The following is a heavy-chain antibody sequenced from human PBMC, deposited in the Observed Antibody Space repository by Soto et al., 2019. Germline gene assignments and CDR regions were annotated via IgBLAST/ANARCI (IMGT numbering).Heavy chain of an antibody. V-gene: IGHV1-3*01. J-gene: IGHJ4*02. CDR2: INAGNGNT. CDR3: ARDRLIAVAGMEIDY. CDR1: GYTSTSYA. D-gene: IGHD6-19*01. Sequence: GASVKVSCKASGYTSTSYAMHWVRQAPGQRLEWMGWINAGNGNTKYSQKFQGRVTITRDTSASTAYMELSSLRSEDTAVYYCARDRLIAVAGMEIDYWGQGTLVTVSS.